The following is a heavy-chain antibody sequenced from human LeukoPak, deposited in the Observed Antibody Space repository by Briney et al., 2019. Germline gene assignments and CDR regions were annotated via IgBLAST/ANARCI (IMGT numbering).Heavy chain of an antibody. CDR3: ARDRDCGSRLFDY. V-gene: IGHV3-53*01. D-gene: IGHD1-26*01. CDR2: IYSGGST. Sequence: GGSLRLSCAASGFTVSSNYMSWVRQAPGKGLEWVSVIYSGGSTYYADSVKGRFTISRDNSKNTLYLQMNSLRAEDTAVYYCARDRDCGSRLFDYWGQGTLVTVSS. CDR1: GFTVSSNY. J-gene: IGHJ4*02.